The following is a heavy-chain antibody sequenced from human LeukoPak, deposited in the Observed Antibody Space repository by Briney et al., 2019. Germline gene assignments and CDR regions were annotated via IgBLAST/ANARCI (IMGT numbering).Heavy chain of an antibody. CDR1: GYSFTSYW. Sequence: GESLKTSCKGSGYSFTSYWIGWVRQMPGKGLEWMGIIYPGDSDTRYSPSFQGQVTISADKSISTAYLQWSSLKASDTAMYYCARPLSTYFDPQTVWFDPWGQGTLVTVSS. V-gene: IGHV5-51*01. CDR2: IYPGDSDT. D-gene: IGHD3-9*01. J-gene: IGHJ5*02. CDR3: ARPLSTYFDPQTVWFDP.